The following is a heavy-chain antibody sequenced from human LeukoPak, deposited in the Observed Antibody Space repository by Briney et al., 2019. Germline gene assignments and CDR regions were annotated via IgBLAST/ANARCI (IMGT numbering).Heavy chain of an antibody. CDR3: ARRSGSYDY. CDR2: IIPILGVT. D-gene: IGHD1-26*01. Sequence: SVKVSCKASGYTFTSYGISWVRQAPGQGLDWMGRIIPILGVTKYAQKFQGRVTITADKSTSTAYMELNSLRADDTAVYYCARRSGSYDYWGQGTLVIVSS. V-gene: IGHV1-69*04. CDR1: GYTFTSYG. J-gene: IGHJ4*02.